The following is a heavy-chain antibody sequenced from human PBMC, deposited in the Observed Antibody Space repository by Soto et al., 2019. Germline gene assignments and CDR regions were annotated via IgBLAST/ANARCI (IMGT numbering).Heavy chain of an antibody. D-gene: IGHD6-13*01. V-gene: IGHV3-33*01. J-gene: IGHJ5*02. CDR2: IRYDGSNI. Sequence: GGSLRLSCAASGSIFRGYGMHWVRQAPGKGLEWVAVIRYDGSNINYADSVMGRFTISRDNAKNSLYLQMNSLRAEDTAVYYCARDVGAAAAGSSNWFAPWGQGTLVIVSS. CDR3: ARDVGAAAAGSSNWFAP. CDR1: GSIFRGYG.